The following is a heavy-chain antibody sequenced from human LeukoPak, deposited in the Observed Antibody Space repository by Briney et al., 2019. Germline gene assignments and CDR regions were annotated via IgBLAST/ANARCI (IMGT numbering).Heavy chain of an antibody. CDR1: GYTFTSYG. CDR3: ARESSPYDYVWGSYRYTRGFDY. CDR2: IIPIFGTA. V-gene: IGHV1-69*13. J-gene: IGHJ4*02. Sequence: GASVTVSCTASGYTFTSYGISWVRQAPGQGLEWMGGIIPIFGTANYAQKFQGRVTITADESTSTAYMELSSLRSEDTAVYYCARESSPYDYVWGSYRYTRGFDYWGQGTLVTVSS. D-gene: IGHD3-16*02.